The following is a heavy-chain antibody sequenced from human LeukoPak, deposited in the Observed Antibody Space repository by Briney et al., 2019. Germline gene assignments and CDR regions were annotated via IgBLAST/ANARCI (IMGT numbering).Heavy chain of an antibody. CDR2: IYHSGST. J-gene: IGHJ4*02. D-gene: IGHD4-17*01. CDR3: ARVRTTVTYYFDY. CDR1: GGSISSSNW. Sequence: SETLSLTCAVSGGSISSSNWWSWVRQPPGKGLEWIGEIYHSGSTNYNPSLKSRVTISVDKSKNQFSLKLSSVTAEDTAVYYCARVRTTVTYYFDYWGQGTLVTVSS. V-gene: IGHV4-4*02.